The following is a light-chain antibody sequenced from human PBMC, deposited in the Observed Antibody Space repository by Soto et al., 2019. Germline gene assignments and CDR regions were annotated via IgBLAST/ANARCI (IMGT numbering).Light chain of an antibody. V-gene: IGLV2-14*01. Sequence: QSALTQPASVSGSPGQSITISCTGTSSDVGAYNYVSWYQQHPGKAPKLMIYEVSNRPSGVSNRFSGSKSGNTASLTISGLHAEDEADYYCNSYTNISTLVFGGGTKLTVL. CDR3: NSYTNISTLV. CDR1: SSDVGAYNY. J-gene: IGLJ2*01. CDR2: EVS.